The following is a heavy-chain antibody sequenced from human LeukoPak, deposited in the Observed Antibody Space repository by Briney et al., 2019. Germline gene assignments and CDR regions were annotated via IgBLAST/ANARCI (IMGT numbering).Heavy chain of an antibody. Sequence: ASVKVSCKASGYTFTGYYMHWVRQAPGQGLEWMGWINPNSGGTNYAQKFQGRVTITADRSTSTAYMELSSLRSEDTAVYYCAGVSGWYYFDYWGQGTLVTVSS. CDR3: AGVSGWYYFDY. CDR2: INPNSGGT. D-gene: IGHD6-19*01. CDR1: GYTFTGYY. J-gene: IGHJ4*02. V-gene: IGHV1-2*02.